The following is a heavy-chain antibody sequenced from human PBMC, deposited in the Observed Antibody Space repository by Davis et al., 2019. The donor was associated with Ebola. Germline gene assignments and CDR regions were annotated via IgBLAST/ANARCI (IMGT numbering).Heavy chain of an antibody. CDR2: INPSGGST. J-gene: IGHJ4*02. V-gene: IGHV1-46*03. D-gene: IGHD5-18*01. CDR1: GYTFTNYY. CDR3: ASPGYSYGSALDY. Sequence: AASVKVSCKASGYTFTNYYMHWVRQAPGQGLEWMGIINPSGGSTSYAQKFQGRVTMTRDTSTSTVYMELSSLRSEDTAVYYCASPGYSYGSALDYWGQGTLVTVSS.